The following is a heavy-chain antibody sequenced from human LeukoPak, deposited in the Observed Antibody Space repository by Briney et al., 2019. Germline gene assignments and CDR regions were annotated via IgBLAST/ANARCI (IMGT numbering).Heavy chain of an antibody. J-gene: IGHJ4*02. D-gene: IGHD4-11*01. Sequence: PGGSLRLSCAASGFTFSAYSMNWVRQAPEKGLEWVSYIGSSSSPIYYADSVKGRFTISRDNAKNSLYLQMDSLRAEDTAVYYCARDQAYSFDYWGQGTLFTVSS. CDR1: GFTFSAYS. CDR2: IGSSSSPI. CDR3: ARDQAYSFDY. V-gene: IGHV3-48*01.